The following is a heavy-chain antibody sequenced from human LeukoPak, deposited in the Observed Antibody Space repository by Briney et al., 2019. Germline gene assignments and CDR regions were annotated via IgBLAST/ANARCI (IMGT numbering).Heavy chain of an antibody. J-gene: IGHJ4*02. D-gene: IGHD3-16*01. CDR1: GCSFSRYD. V-gene: IGHV3-23*01. CDR2: IRDSGGRR. CDR3: AKAGDATSPGGSFDL. Sequence: GGALRLSCAASGCSFSRYDMSWVRQAPGKGREGVSAIRDSGGRRYYADPVKGRVTISRDNSQKTPYVQMNSLRAEDTAIYYCAKAGDATSPGGSFDLWGQGTLVTVST.